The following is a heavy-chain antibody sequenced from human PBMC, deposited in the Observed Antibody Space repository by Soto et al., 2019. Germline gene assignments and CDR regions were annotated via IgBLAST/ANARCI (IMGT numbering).Heavy chain of an antibody. D-gene: IGHD5-18*01. CDR1: GYTFTTYG. J-gene: IGHJ4*02. CDR2: VSGYNGNT. Sequence: ASVKVSCKASGYTFTTYGISWVRQAPGQGLEWMGWVSGYNGNTKYAQKFQGRVTMTTDTSTATACMELRSLRSADTAVYYCAKGYNYGYGDYWGLGTLVTVSS. V-gene: IGHV1-18*01. CDR3: AKGYNYGYGDY.